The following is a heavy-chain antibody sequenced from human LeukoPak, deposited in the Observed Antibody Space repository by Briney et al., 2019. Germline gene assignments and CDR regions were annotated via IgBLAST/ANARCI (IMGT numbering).Heavy chain of an antibody. Sequence: PGGSLRLPCAASRFTFDDYGMSWVRQAPGKGLEWVSGINWNGGSTGYADSVKGRFTISRDNAKNSLYLQMNSLRAEDTALYYCARDNYDFWSGYDYWGQGTLVTVSS. CDR3: ARDNYDFWSGYDY. D-gene: IGHD3-3*01. V-gene: IGHV3-20*04. J-gene: IGHJ4*02. CDR2: INWNGGST. CDR1: RFTFDDYG.